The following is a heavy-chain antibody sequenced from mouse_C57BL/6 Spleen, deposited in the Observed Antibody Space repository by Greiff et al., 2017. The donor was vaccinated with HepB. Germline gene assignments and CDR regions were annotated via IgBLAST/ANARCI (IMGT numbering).Heavy chain of an antibody. Sequence: DVKLVESGPGLVKPSQSLSLTCSVTGYSITSGYYWNWIRQFPGNKLEWMGYISYDGSNNYNPSLKNRISITRDTSKNQFFLKLNSVTTEDTATYYCARDQAYWGQGTLVTVSA. V-gene: IGHV3-6*01. CDR3: ARDQAY. CDR1: GYSITSGYY. J-gene: IGHJ3*01. CDR2: ISYDGSN.